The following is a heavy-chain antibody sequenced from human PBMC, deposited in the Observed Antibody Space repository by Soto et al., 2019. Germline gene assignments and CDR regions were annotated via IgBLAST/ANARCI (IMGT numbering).Heavy chain of an antibody. CDR2: IKSKTDGGTT. V-gene: IGHV3-15*07. J-gene: IGHJ6*02. CDR1: GFTFSNAW. CDR3: AGGVRFLEWLPLSAQRGHYYYYYGMDV. Sequence: GGSLRLSCAASGFTFSNAWMNWVRQAPGKGLEWVGRIKSKTDGGTTDYAAPVKGRFTISRDDSKNTLYLQMNSLKTEDTAVYYCAGGVRFLEWLPLSAQRGHYYYYYGMDVWGQGTTVTVSS. D-gene: IGHD3-3*01.